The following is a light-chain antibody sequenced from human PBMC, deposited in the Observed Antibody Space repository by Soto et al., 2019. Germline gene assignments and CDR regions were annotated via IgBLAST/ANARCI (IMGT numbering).Light chain of an antibody. V-gene: IGLV4-69*01. Sequence: QPVLTQSPSASASLGASVKLTCTLSSGHSNYAIAWHQQQPEKGPRYLIKLNRDGSHSKGDGIPNRFSGSSSGAERYLTISRLQSEDEADYYCQTWGTGIVIFGGGTKLTVL. CDR2: LNRDGSH. CDR3: QTWGTGIVI. J-gene: IGLJ2*01. CDR1: SGHSNYA.